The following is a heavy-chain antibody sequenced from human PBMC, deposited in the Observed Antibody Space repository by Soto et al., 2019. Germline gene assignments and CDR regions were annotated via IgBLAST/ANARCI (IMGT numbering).Heavy chain of an antibody. Sequence: ELVESGGGLVTPGKSVRLSCVGSGFSFTAAWMNWVRRAPGTGLEWGGRIKSRGSGETPDYGAPVKGRFTISRDDSKNTVYLQMNSLQTEDTAVAYCTNPLGTSGSVYYGLEVWGQGSTVT. CDR1: GFSFTAAW. D-gene: IGHD3-10*01. CDR2: IKSRGSGETP. V-gene: IGHV3-15*07. CDR3: TNPLGTSGSVYYGLEV. J-gene: IGHJ6*01.